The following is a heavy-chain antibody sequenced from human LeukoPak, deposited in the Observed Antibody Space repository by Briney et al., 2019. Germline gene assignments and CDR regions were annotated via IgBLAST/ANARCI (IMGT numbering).Heavy chain of an antibody. CDR3: ARGGYDYVFDP. Sequence: SETLSLTCTVSGGSISSRSYFWGWIRQPPGKGLEWIASIYYSGSTYYNPSLKSLVTISVDTSKNQFSLKLSSVPAADTAVYYCARGGYDYVFDPWGQGTLVTVSS. CDR1: GGSISSRSYF. V-gene: IGHV4-39*07. D-gene: IGHD5-12*01. CDR2: IYYSGST. J-gene: IGHJ5*02.